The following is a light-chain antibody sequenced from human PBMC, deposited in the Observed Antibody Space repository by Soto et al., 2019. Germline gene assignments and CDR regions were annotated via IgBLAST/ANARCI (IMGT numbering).Light chain of an antibody. Sequence: QSALTQPASVSGSPGQSITISCTGSSSDVGRYNLVSWYQQHPGKAPKLIIYEDIERPSGVPNRFSGSKSGNTASLTISGLQTEDEADYYCCSYAGGTSVVFGGGTKVTVL. CDR2: EDI. V-gene: IGLV2-23*01. CDR3: CSYAGGTSVV. J-gene: IGLJ2*01. CDR1: SSDVGRYNL.